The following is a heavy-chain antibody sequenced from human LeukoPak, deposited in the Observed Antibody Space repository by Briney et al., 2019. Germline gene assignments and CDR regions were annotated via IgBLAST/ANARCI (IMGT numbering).Heavy chain of an antibody. J-gene: IGHJ4*02. D-gene: IGHD3-9*01. CDR2: IIPNSGGT. CDR1: GYTFTGFY. Sequence: ASVKVSCKASGYTFTGFYIHWVRQAPGQGLEWMGWIIPNSGGTHYAQKFQGWVTMTRDTSISTAYMELSRLRSDDTAVYYCARGDDILTGYHLDYWGQGTLVTVSS. V-gene: IGHV1-2*04. CDR3: ARGDDILTGYHLDY.